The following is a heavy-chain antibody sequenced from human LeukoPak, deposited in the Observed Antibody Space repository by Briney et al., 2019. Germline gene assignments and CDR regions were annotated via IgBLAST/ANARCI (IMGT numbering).Heavy chain of an antibody. CDR3: ARSGYSSGWYRYYGMDV. Sequence: PSQTLSLTCAVYGGSFSGSYCSWIRQHPGKGLEWNGEINHSGSTNYNPSLKSRVTISVDTSKNQFSLKLSSVTAADTAVYYCARSGYSSGWYRYYGMDVWGQGTTVTVSS. CDR2: INHSGST. V-gene: IGHV4-34*01. D-gene: IGHD6-19*01. J-gene: IGHJ6*02. CDR1: GGSFSGSY.